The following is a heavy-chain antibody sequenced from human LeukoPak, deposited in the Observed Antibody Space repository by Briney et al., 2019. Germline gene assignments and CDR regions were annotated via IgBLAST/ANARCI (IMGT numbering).Heavy chain of an antibody. J-gene: IGHJ3*02. V-gene: IGHV4-59*08. CDR1: GGSFSGYY. CDR3: ARWIWRDAFDI. CDR2: IYYSGST. D-gene: IGHD2-2*03. Sequence: SETLSLTCAVYGGSFSGYYWSWIRQPPGKGLEWIGYIYYSGSTNYNPSLKSRVTISVDTSKNQFSLKLSSVTAADTAVYYCARWIWRDAFDIWGQGTMVTVSS.